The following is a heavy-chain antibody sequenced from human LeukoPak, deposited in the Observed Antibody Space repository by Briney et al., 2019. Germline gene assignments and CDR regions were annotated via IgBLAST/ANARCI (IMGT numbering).Heavy chain of an antibody. CDR3: AKDVRRAEYCSATTCYTSSFDY. CDR2: ISASGGGA. D-gene: IGHD2-2*02. J-gene: IGHJ4*02. Sequence: GESLRLSCAASGFRFKNFGMTWVRQAPGKGLEWVSTISASGGGAYYADSVKGRFTISRDNSKDTLSLQMNTLRAEDTAVYYCAKDVRRAEYCSATTCYTSSFDYWGQGTLVTASS. CDR1: GFRFKNFG. V-gene: IGHV3-23*01.